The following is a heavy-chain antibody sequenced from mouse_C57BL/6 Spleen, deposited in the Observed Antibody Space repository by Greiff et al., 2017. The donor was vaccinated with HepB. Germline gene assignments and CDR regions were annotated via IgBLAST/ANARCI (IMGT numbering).Heavy chain of an antibody. CDR1: GFTFSDYG. D-gene: IGHD1-1*01. CDR3: ARDYGSSYTWYFDV. J-gene: IGHJ1*03. V-gene: IGHV5-17*01. Sequence: DVHLVESGGGLVKPGGSLKLSCAASGFTFSDYGMHWVRQAPEKGLEWVAYISSGSSTIYYADTVKGRFTISRDNAKNTLFLQMTSLRSEDTAMYYCARDYGSSYTWYFDVWGTGTTVTVSS. CDR2: ISSGSSTI.